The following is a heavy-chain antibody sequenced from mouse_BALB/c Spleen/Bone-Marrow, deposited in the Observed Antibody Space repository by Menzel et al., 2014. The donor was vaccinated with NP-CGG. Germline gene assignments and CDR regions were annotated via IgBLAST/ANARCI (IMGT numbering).Heavy chain of an antibody. D-gene: IGHD2-1*01. J-gene: IGHJ3*01. V-gene: IGHV14-3*02. CDR3: AFCGNSAWFAY. CDR1: GFNIKDTY. Sequence: EVRVVESGAELVKPGASVKLSCTASGFNIKDTYMHWVKQRPEQGLEWIGRIDPANGNTKYDPKFQGKATITADTPSNTAYLQLSSLTSEDTAVYYCAFCGNSAWFAYWGQGTLVTVSA. CDR2: IDPANGNT.